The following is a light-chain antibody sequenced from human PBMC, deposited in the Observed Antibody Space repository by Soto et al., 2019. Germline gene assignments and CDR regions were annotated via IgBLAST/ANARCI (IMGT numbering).Light chain of an antibody. V-gene: IGKV1-5*01. J-gene: IGKJ1*01. CDR1: QSISTW. Sequence: DMQMTQSPSTLSASIGDRVTITCRASQSISTWLAWYQQKAGKAPKLLIYDASSLEGGVPSRFSGSGSGTEFTLTISSLQPDDFATYYCQQYNSYSSWSFGQGTKVDI. CDR2: DAS. CDR3: QQYNSYSSWS.